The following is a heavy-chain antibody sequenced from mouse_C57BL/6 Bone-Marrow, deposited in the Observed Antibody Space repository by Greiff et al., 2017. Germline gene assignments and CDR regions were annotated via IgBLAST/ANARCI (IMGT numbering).Heavy chain of an antibody. Sequence: LVKPGASVKMSCKASGYTFTDYYMNWVKQSHGKSLEWIGVINPYNGGTSYNQKFKGKATLTVDKSSSTAYMELNSLTSEDSAVYYCASRFYDGYFGYFDVWGTGTTVTVSS. CDR1: GYTFTDYY. J-gene: IGHJ1*03. V-gene: IGHV1-19*01. CDR3: ASRFYDGYFGYFDV. CDR2: INPYNGGT. D-gene: IGHD2-3*01.